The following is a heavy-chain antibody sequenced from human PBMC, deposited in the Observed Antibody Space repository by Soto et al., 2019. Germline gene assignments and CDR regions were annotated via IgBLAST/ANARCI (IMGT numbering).Heavy chain of an antibody. J-gene: IGHJ4*02. V-gene: IGHV1-8*01. Sequence: QVQLVQSGAEVKKPGASVKVSCKASGYTFTSYDINWVRQATGQGLEWMGWMNPNSNNTGYAHRFRGRLTTTRTTTNNTAYKERSGLSSDKAALYYVGRERGWGYFDYWGQGTLVTVSS. D-gene: IGHD3-10*01. CDR2: MNPNSNNT. CDR3: GRERGWGYFDY. CDR1: GYTFTSYD.